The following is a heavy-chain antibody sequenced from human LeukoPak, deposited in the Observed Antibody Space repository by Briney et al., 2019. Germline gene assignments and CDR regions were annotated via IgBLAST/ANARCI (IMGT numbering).Heavy chain of an antibody. CDR1: GGSIRNSSYY. D-gene: IGHD4-17*01. CDR2: IYYSGST. Sequence: PSETLSLTCSVSGGSIRNSSYYWDWIRQPPGKGPEWIGSIYYSGSTYYNPSLKSRVTISVDTSKNQFSLKLSSVTAADTAVHYCARKDYGDFYFDYWGQGTLVTVSS. J-gene: IGHJ4*02. CDR3: ARKDYGDFYFDY. V-gene: IGHV4-39*01.